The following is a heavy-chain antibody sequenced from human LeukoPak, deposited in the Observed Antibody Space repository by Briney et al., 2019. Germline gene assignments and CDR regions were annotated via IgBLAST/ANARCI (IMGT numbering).Heavy chain of an antibody. CDR3: AKDRGRYCSSTSCYRDAFDI. Sequence: SGGTLRLSCAASGFTFSSYGMSWVRQAPGKGLEWVSAISGSGGSTYYADSVKGRFTISRDNSKNTLYLQMNSLRAEDTAVYYCAKDRGRYCSSTSCYRDAFDIWGQGTMVTVSS. J-gene: IGHJ3*02. CDR1: GFTFSSYG. V-gene: IGHV3-23*01. D-gene: IGHD2-2*01. CDR2: ISGSGGST.